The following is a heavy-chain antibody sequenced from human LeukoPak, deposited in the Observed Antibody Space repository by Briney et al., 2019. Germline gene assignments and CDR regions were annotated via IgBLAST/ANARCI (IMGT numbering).Heavy chain of an antibody. V-gene: IGHV4-39*07. CDR1: GGSISSSSYY. CDR2: IYYSGST. CDR3: ANSIDFDYGDYYFDY. J-gene: IGHJ4*02. Sequence: SETLSLTCTVSGGSISSSSYYWGWIRQPPGKGLEWIGSIYYSGSTYYNPSLKSRVTISLDTSKNQFSLKLSSVTAADTAVYYCANSIDFDYGDYYFDYWGQGALVTISS. D-gene: IGHD4-17*01.